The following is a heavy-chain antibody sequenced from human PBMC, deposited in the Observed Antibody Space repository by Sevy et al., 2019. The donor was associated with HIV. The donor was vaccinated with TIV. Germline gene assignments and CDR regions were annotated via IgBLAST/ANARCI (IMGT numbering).Heavy chain of an antibody. D-gene: IGHD3-22*01. J-gene: IGHJ3*01. CDR3: ARPALNYYDSNGYGFNL. V-gene: IGHV5-51*01. CDR1: GYTFNTYW. CDR2: IYPVDSDT. Sequence: GESLKISCKGSGYTFNTYWIAWVRQMPGKGLEWMGIIYPVDSDTRYSPSFQGHVTISADKSTDTAYLQWSSLKASDTALYYCARPALNYYDSNGYGFNLWGQGTMVTVSS.